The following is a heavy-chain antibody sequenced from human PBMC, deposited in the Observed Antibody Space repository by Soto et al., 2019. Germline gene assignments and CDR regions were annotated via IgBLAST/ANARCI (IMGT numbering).Heavy chain of an antibody. J-gene: IGHJ5*02. CDR2: INHSGST. Sequence: SETLSLTCAVYGGSFSGYYWSWIRQPPGKGLEWIGEINHSGSTNYNPSLKSRVTISVDTAKNHFSMKLSSVTAADTAVYYCARGGYCISTSCYNWFDPWGQGTLVTVSS. CDR1: GGSFSGYY. CDR3: ARGGYCISTSCYNWFDP. D-gene: IGHD2-2*01. V-gene: IGHV4-34*01.